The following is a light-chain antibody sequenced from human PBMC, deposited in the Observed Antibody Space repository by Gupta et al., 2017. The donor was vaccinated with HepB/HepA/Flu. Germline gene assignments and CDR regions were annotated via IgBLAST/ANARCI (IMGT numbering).Light chain of an antibody. J-gene: IGKJ4*01. Sequence: DIQLTQSPSSLSAAVGDRVTITCQASQDITNFLNWYQQKPGKAPNLLMYDASTLKAGVPSRFSGSGSGTDFTLTINSLQPEDFATYFCQHYNSIPLTFGGGTKVQIK. CDR1: QDITNF. CDR3: QHYNSIPLT. CDR2: DAS. V-gene: IGKV1-33*01.